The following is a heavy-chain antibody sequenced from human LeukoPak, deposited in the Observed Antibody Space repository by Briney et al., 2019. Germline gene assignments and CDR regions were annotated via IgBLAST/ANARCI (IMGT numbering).Heavy chain of an antibody. CDR3: ARGPVFYDSSGYYLDY. V-gene: IGHV4-34*01. Sequence: SETLSLTCAVYGGSFSGYYWSWIRQPPGKGLEWIGEINHSGSTNYNPSLKSRVTISVDTSKNQFSLKLSSVTAADTAVYYCARGPVFYDSSGYYLDYWGQGTLVTVFS. J-gene: IGHJ4*02. D-gene: IGHD3-22*01. CDR2: INHSGST. CDR1: GGSFSGYY.